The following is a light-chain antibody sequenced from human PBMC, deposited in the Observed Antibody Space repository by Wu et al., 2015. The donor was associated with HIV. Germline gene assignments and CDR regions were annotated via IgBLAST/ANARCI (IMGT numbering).Light chain of an antibody. CDR2: AAS. J-gene: IGKJ4*01. V-gene: IGKV1-39*01. CDR3: QQSYSTLLT. Sequence: DIQMTQSPSSLSASVGDRVTITCRASQSISNYLNWYQQKPGKAPKLLIYAASSLQSGVPLRFSGGGSGTDFTLTISSLQPEDFATYYCQQSYSTLLTFGGGTKVEIK. CDR1: QSISNY.